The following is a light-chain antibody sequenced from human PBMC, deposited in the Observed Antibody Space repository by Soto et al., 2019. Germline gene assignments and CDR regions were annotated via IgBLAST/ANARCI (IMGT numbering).Light chain of an antibody. CDR1: QTVINNQ. CDR2: AAS. CDR3: QQYGSSGGIT. V-gene: IGKV3-20*01. J-gene: IGKJ5*01. Sequence: DIVFKQSPGTLSFYPGERATLSCRASQTVINNQLAWYQQTPGQAPRLLIYAASSRATGIPDRFSGSGSGTDFTLTITRLEPEDSAMYYCQQYGSSGGITFGHGTRLEIK.